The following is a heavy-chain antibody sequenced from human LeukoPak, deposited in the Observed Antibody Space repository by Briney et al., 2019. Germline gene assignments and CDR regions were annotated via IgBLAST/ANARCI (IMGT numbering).Heavy chain of an antibody. D-gene: IGHD6-19*01. V-gene: IGHV3-9*01. J-gene: IGHJ4*02. CDR2: ISWNSDNI. CDR1: GFTFDDYA. Sequence: PGRSLRLSCAASGFTFDDYAMHWVRQAPGKGLEWVSSISWNSDNIAYADSVKGRFTISRDNAKNSLYLQMNSLRAEDTALYYCAKGDSSGFNDYWGQGTLVTVSS. CDR3: AKGDSSGFNDY.